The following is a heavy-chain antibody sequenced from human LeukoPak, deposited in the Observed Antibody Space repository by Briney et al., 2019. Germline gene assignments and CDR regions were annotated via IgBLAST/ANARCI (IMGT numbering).Heavy chain of an antibody. CDR2: IYHSGST. Sequence: PSETLSLTCTVSGGSISSGGYYWSWIRQPPGKGLEWIGYIYHSGSTYYNPSLKSRVTISVDRSKNQFSLKLSSVTAADTAVYYCARCSDILTGYYGALDYWGQGTLVTVSS. CDR1: GGSISSGGYY. D-gene: IGHD3-9*01. V-gene: IGHV4-30-2*01. CDR3: ARCSDILTGYYGALDY. J-gene: IGHJ4*02.